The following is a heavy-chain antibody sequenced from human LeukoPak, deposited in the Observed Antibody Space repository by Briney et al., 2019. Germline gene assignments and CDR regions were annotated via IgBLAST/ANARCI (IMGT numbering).Heavy chain of an antibody. D-gene: IGHD3-16*01. Sequence: TGGSLRLSCAASGFTVSSNYMSWVRQAPGKGLEWVSVIYSGGSTSYADSVKGRFTISRDNSKNTVYLQMNSLRAEDTAVYYCAKGGEWNLHYFDYWGQGTLVTVSS. CDR3: AKGGEWNLHYFDY. CDR1: GFTVSSNY. V-gene: IGHV3-53*01. CDR2: IYSGGST. J-gene: IGHJ4*02.